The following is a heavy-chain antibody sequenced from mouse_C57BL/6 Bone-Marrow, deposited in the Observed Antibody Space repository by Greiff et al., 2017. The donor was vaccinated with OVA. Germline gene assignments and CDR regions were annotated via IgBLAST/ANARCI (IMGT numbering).Heavy chain of an antibody. CDR2: ISYDGSN. V-gene: IGHV3-6*01. J-gene: IGHJ2*01. Sequence: DVQLQESGPGLVKPSQSLSLTCSVTGYSITSGYYWNWIRQFPGNKLEWMGYISYDGSNNYNPSLKNRISITRDTSKNQFFLKLNSVTTEDTATYYCARGTGNDYWGQGTTLTVSS. CDR1: GYSITSGYY. CDR3: ARGTGNDY.